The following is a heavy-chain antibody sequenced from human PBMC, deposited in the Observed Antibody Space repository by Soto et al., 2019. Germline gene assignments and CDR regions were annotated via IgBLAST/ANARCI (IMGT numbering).Heavy chain of an antibody. CDR3: AREPYYYDSSGYYSEGGYYGMDV. D-gene: IGHD3-22*01. CDR1: GGTFSSYA. J-gene: IGHJ6*02. Sequence: QVRLVQSGAEVKKPGSSVKVSCKASGGTFSSYAISWVRQAPGQGLEWMGGIIPIFGTANYAQKFQGRVTITADESTSTAYMELSSLRSEDTAVYYCAREPYYYDSSGYYSEGGYYGMDVWGQGTTVTVSS. V-gene: IGHV1-69*01. CDR2: IIPIFGTA.